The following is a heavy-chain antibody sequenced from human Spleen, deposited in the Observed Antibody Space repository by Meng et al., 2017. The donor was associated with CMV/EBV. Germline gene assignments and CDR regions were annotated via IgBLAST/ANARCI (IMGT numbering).Heavy chain of an antibody. CDR3: AKDALGSSSGLSYYGMDV. CDR2: IRYDGSNK. CDR1: GFTFSSYG. Sequence: GGSLRLSCAASGFTFSSYGMHWVRQAPGKGLEWVAFIRYDGSNKYYADSVKGRFTISRDNSKNTLYLQMNSLRAEDTAVYYCAKDALGSSSGLSYYGMDVWGQGTTVTVSS. J-gene: IGHJ6*02. V-gene: IGHV3-30*02. D-gene: IGHD6-6*01.